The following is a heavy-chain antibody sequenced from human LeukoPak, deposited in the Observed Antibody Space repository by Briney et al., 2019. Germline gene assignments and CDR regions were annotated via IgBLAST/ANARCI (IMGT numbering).Heavy chain of an antibody. J-gene: IGHJ6*03. CDR1: GVTFSGYW. Sequence: PGGSLRLSCAASGVTFSGYWMSWVRQAPGKGLEWVADINQDGSEKYYVDSVRGRFNISRHNAKNSLYLQMNSLRAEDTAVYYCAREGLGDGADSVAGDYYMDVWGKGTTVTVPS. CDR3: AREGLGDGADSVAGDYYMDV. V-gene: IGHV3-7*01. D-gene: IGHD6-19*01. CDR2: INQDGSEK.